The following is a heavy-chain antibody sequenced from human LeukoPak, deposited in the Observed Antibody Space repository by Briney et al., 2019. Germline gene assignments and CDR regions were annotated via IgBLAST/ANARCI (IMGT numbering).Heavy chain of an antibody. CDR3: ARAGGYSSGQGGY. CDR1: GFTFSSYA. V-gene: IGHV3-23*01. Sequence: GGSLRLSCAASGFTFSSYAMSWVRQAPGKGLEWVSVISGSGYTYYADSVKGGFTISRDISKNTLYLQMNSLRADDTAVYYCARAGGYSSGQGGYWGQGTLVTVSS. D-gene: IGHD6-19*01. CDR2: ISGSGYT. J-gene: IGHJ4*02.